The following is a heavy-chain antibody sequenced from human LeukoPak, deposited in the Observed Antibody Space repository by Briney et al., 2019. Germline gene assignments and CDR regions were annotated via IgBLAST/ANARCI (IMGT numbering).Heavy chain of an antibody. CDR1: GFTFSSYA. CDR3: ATGKRGYNTGSLDY. J-gene: IGHJ4*02. V-gene: IGHV3-23*01. D-gene: IGHD5-24*01. Sequence: GGSLRLSCAASGFTFSSYAMSWVRQAPGKGLEWVSAISGSGGSTYYADSVKGRFTISRDNSKNTLYLQMNSLRAEDTAVDYCATGKRGYNTGSLDYWGQGTLVTVSS. CDR2: ISGSGGST.